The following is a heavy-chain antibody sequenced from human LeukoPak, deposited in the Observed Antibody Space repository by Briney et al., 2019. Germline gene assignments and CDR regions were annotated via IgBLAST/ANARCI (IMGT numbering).Heavy chain of an antibody. V-gene: IGHV1-2*02. CDR3: ARDNDSRDPPHFDY. CDR2: INPNSGGT. J-gene: IGHJ4*02. D-gene: IGHD3-16*01. Sequence: ASVKVSCKASGHTFTGYYMHWVRQAPGQGLEWMGWINPNSGGTNYAQKFQGRVTMTRDTSISTAYMELSRLRSEDTAVYYCARDNDSRDPPHFDYWGQGTLVTVSS. CDR1: GHTFTGYY.